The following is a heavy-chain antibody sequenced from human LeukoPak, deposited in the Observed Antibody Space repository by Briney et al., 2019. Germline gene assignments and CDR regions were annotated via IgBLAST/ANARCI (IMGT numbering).Heavy chain of an antibody. CDR3: ARGTRCSSTSCYRYFDY. CDR2: IIPIFGTA. Sequence: SVKVSCKASGGTFSSYAISWVRQAPGQGLEWMGGIIPIFGTANYAQKFQGRVTITTDESTSTAYMELSSLRSEDTAVYYCARGTRCSSTSCYRYFDYWGQGTLVTVSS. V-gene: IGHV1-69*05. CDR1: GGTFSSYA. J-gene: IGHJ4*02. D-gene: IGHD2-2*01.